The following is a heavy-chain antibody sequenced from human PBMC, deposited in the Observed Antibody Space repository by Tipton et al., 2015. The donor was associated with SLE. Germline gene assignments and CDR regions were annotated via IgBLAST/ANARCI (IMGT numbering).Heavy chain of an antibody. V-gene: IGHV1-18*01. CDR2: ISAWNGNT. D-gene: IGHD3-3*01. CDR1: GYTFNHYG. Sequence: QVQLVQSGVEVKKPGASVKVSCKASGYTFNHYGISWVRQAPGEGLEWMGWISAWNGNTNYAQKFKDRVTFTTDTSTTTAYMELRSLRSDDTVVYYCARQFLEWSRDFYSRYYMDVWGKGTTVTISS. J-gene: IGHJ6*03. CDR3: ARQFLEWSRDFYSRYYMDV.